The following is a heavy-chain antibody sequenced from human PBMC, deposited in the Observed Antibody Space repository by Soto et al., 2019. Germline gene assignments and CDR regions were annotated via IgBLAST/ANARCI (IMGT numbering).Heavy chain of an antibody. CDR2: IYYSGST. V-gene: IGHV4-59*01. J-gene: IGHJ4*02. D-gene: IGHD1-26*01. CDR1: GGSIRSYY. CDR3: ARRYGGNLDY. Sequence: PSETLSLTCTVSGGSIRSYYWSWIRQPPGKGLEWIGYIYYSGSTNYNPSLKSRVTISVDTSKNQFSLKLSSLTAADTAVYYCARRYGGNLDYWGQGTLVTVSS.